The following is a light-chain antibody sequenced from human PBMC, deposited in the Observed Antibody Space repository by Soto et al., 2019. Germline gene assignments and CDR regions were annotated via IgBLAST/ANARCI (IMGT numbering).Light chain of an antibody. CDR1: QSVSSY. CDR3: QQRSNWPPT. Sequence: EIVLTQSPATLSLSPGERATLSCRASQSVSSYLAWYQQKPGQAPRLLIYDASNRATGIPARFSGSGSGTDVTLTISSLEPEDFAVYSCQQRSNWPPTFGQGTKVEIK. CDR2: DAS. V-gene: IGKV3-11*01. J-gene: IGKJ1*01.